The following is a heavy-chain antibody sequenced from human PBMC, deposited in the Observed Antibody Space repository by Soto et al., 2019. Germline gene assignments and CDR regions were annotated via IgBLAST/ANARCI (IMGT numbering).Heavy chain of an antibody. CDR3: ARGGSSSWYLPFDY. CDR1: GFTFSSYA. V-gene: IGHV3-30-3*01. J-gene: IGHJ4*02. Sequence: SLRLSCAASGFTFSSYAMHWVRQAPGKGLEWVAVISYDGTNKYYADSVKGRVTMSRDNSKNTLYLQMNSLRAEDTAVYYCARGGSSSWYLPFDYWGQGTLVTVSS. D-gene: IGHD6-13*01. CDR2: ISYDGTNK.